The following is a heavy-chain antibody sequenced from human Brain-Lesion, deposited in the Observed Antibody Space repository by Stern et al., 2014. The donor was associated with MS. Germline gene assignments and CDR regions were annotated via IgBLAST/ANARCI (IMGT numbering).Heavy chain of an antibody. CDR3: ARDRVTTVTTYYFDS. D-gene: IGHD4-17*01. CDR2: IYTRGKT. Sequence: VQLVQSGGGLVQPGGSLRLSCAASGFTVSNYYMSWVRQAPGQGLEWVSIIYTRGKTYYADSVRGRFVISRDKSKSTLYLQMDSLRPEDTAVYYCARDRVTTVTTYYFDSWGQGTRVTVSS. J-gene: IGHJ4*02. CDR1: GFTVSNYY. V-gene: IGHV3-66*02.